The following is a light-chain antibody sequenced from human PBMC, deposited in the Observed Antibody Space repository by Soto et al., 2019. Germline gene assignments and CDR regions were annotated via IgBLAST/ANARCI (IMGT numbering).Light chain of an antibody. CDR3: SSYTSSSTPYV. CDR1: SSDVGGYNY. J-gene: IGLJ1*01. CDR2: DVT. V-gene: IGLV2-14*01. Sequence: QSALTQPASVSGSPGQSITISCTGTSSDVGGYNYVSWYQQHPVKPPKLMIYDVTNRPSGVSDRFSGSKSGNTASLTISGLQAEDEADYYCSSYTSSSTPYVFGTGTQLTVL.